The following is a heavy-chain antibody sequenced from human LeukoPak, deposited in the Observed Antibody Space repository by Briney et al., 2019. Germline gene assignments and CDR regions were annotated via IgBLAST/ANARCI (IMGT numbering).Heavy chain of an antibody. CDR3: ARLAYSSGWSYFDS. CDR1: GDSITNYY. CDR2: IYSSGSS. D-gene: IGHD6-19*01. V-gene: IGHV4-4*07. Sequence: SETLSLTCTVSGDSITNYYWSWIRQPAGKGLEWLGRIYSSGSSNYNPSLETRVTMSVGTSKNQFSLKLNSVTAADTAVYYCARLAYSSGWSYFDSWGQGTLVTVSS. J-gene: IGHJ4*02.